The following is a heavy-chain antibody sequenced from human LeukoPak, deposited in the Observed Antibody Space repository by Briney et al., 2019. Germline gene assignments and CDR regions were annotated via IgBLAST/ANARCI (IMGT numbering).Heavy chain of an antibody. V-gene: IGHV1-18*03. CDR2: ISAHNGKT. Sequence: ASVKVSCKASGYSFTNYGVSWVRQAPGQGLEWLGWISAHNGKTDFSPRFHGRLILTTDTSTSTSYMELSSLRPDDMAVYFCARDSMVVVTIHDAFEIWGQGTRVTVSS. CDR3: ARDSMVVVTIHDAFEI. CDR1: GYSFTNYG. D-gene: IGHD3-22*01. J-gene: IGHJ3*02.